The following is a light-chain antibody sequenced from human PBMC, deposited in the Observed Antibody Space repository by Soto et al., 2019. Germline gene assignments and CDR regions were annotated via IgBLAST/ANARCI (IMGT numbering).Light chain of an antibody. CDR3: QQYGSSPRT. V-gene: IGKV3-20*01. J-gene: IGKJ1*01. Sequence: EIVMTQSPATVSVSPGERATLSCRASQNVNSNLAWYQQKPGQPPRLLIYGASSRATGIPDRFSGSGSGTDFTLTISRLEPEDFAVYYCQQYGSSPRTFGQGTKVDIK. CDR2: GAS. CDR1: QNVNSN.